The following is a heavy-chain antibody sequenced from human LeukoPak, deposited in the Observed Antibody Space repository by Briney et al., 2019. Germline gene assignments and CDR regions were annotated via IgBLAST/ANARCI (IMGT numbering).Heavy chain of an antibody. CDR1: GFTLDYYG. J-gene: IGHJ5*02. CDR2: INWNGGST. CDR3: AKEAGSGYTPDWFDP. V-gene: IGHV3-20*04. Sequence: GGSLRLSCPATGFTLDYYGMSWVRQAPGKGLEWVSGINWNGGSTGYAYSVKGRFTISRDNTKNTMYMQMNSLRVEDTAVDYCAKEAGSGYTPDWFDPWGQGTLVTVSS. D-gene: IGHD5-12*01.